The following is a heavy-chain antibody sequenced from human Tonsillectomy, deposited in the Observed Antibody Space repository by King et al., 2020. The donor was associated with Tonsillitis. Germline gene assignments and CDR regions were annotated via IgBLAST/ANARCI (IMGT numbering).Heavy chain of an antibody. CDR2: ISSTGSTI. CDR3: ARDRPWATVTANY. D-gene: IGHD4-17*01. V-gene: IGHV3-48*01. J-gene: IGHJ4*02. Sequence: VQLVESGGGLVQPGGSLRLSCVASGFTFSSYSMNWVRQAPGKGLEWLSYISSTGSTIYYADSVKGRFTISRDNAKNSLYLQMNSLRAADTAVYYCARDRPWATVTANYWGQGTLVTVSS. CDR1: GFTFSSYS.